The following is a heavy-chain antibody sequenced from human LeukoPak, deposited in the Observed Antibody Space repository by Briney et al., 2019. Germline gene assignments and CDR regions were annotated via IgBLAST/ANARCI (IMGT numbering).Heavy chain of an antibody. D-gene: IGHD4-17*01. CDR2: IKQDGSEK. V-gene: IGHV3-7*04. J-gene: IGHJ4*02. CDR3: ARDLRDDYGDYVKEFDYFDY. CDR1: GFTFSSYW. Sequence: GGSLRLSCAASGFTFSSYWMSWVRQAPGKGLEWVANIKQDGSEKYYVESVKGRFTISRDNAKNSLYLQMNSLRAEDTAVYYCARDLRDDYGDYVKEFDYFDYWGQGTLVTVSS.